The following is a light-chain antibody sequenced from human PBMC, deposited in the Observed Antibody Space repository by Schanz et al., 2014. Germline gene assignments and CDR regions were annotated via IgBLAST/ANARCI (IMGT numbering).Light chain of an antibody. J-gene: IGKJ2*01. CDR1: QSVFNY. CDR3: QHRSNWRYT. Sequence: EIVLTQSPATLSLSPGERATLSCRASQSVFNYLAWYQHKPGQVPRLVIYEASKRATGIPARFSGSGSGADFTLTISSLEPEDLAVYYCQHRSNWRYTFGQGTKLEI. V-gene: IGKV3-11*01. CDR2: EAS.